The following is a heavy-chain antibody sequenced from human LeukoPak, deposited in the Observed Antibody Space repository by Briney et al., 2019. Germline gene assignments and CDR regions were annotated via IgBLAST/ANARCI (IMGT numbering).Heavy chain of an antibody. Sequence: GGSLRLSCAASGYTFSSYTMSWVRQAPGKGLEWVSAISGSGGSTYYADSVKGRFTISRDNSKNTLYLQMNSLRAEDTAVYYCAKDPPLYYYYYMDVWGKGTTVTVSS. CDR1: GYTFSSYT. CDR3: AKDPPLYYYYYMDV. V-gene: IGHV3-23*01. J-gene: IGHJ6*03. CDR2: ISGSGGST.